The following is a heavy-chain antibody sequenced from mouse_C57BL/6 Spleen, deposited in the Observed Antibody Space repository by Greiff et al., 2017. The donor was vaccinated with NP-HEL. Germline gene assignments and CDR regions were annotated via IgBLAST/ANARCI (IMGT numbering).Heavy chain of an antibody. CDR1: GFNIKDDY. CDR3: TTYGGYGSAMDY. V-gene: IGHV14-4*01. D-gene: IGHD2-2*01. Sequence: VQLQQSGAELVRPGASVKLSCTASGFNIKDDYMHWVKQRPEQGLEWIGWIDPENGDTEYASKFQGKATITADTSSNTAYLPLSSLTSEDTAVYYCTTYGGYGSAMDYWGQGTSVTVSS. CDR2: IDPENGDT. J-gene: IGHJ4*01.